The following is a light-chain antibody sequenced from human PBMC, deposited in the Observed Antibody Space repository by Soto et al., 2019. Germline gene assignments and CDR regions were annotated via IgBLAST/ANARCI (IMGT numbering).Light chain of an antibody. CDR2: DVT. CDR3: SAYTTTTPLYV. V-gene: IGLV2-14*01. CDR1: SSDVGGYNY. Sequence: QSALTQPASVSGSPGQSITISCTGTSSDVGGYNYVSWYQQHPGKAPKLMIYDVTNRPSGVSNRFSGSNSGNTASLIISGLQAEDEADYYCSAYTTTTPLYVFGTGTKVTVL. J-gene: IGLJ1*01.